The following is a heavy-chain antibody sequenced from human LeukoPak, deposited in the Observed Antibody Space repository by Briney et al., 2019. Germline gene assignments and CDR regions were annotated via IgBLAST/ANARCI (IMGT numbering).Heavy chain of an antibody. D-gene: IGHD3-10*01. CDR3: ASGSGSYRTPYYMDV. V-gene: IGHV3-53*01. CDR1: GFTVISTY. CDR2: IYSGGST. J-gene: IGHJ6*03. Sequence: GGSLRLSCAASGFTVISTYMSWVRQAPGKGLEWVSVIYSGGSTYYADSVKGRFTISRDNSKNTLYLQMNSLRAEDTAVYYCASGSGSYRTPYYMDVWGTGTTVTVSS.